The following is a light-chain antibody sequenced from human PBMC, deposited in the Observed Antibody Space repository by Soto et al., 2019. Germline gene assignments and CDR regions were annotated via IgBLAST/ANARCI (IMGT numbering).Light chain of an antibody. CDR2: DAS. CDR3: QQRGGWPRT. CDR1: QSVKNY. J-gene: IGKJ1*01. V-gene: IGKV3-11*01. Sequence: EIVLTQSPATLSLSPGERATLSCRASQSVKNYLAWYQRKPGQTPSLLIYDASNRATGIPARFSGSGSGTEFTLPISSLEPEDFAVYYCQQRGGWPRTFGQGTKVEIK.